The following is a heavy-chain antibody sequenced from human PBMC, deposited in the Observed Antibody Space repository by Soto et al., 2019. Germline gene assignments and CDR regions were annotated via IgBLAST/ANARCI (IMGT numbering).Heavy chain of an antibody. D-gene: IGHD1-26*01. CDR1: GFTFSSYA. Sequence: GGSLRLSCAASGFTFSSYAMSWVRQAPGKGLEWVSAISGSGGSIYDADSVKGRFTISRDNSKNTLYLQMNSLRTEDTAVYYCAKGLLVGTTKPKNFDYWGQGTLVTVSS. J-gene: IGHJ4*02. V-gene: IGHV3-23*01. CDR3: AKGLLVGTTKPKNFDY. CDR2: ISGSGGSI.